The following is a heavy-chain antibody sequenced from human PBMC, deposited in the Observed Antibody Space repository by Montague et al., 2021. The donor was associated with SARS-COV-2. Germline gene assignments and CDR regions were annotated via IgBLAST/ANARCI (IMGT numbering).Heavy chain of an antibody. D-gene: IGHD3-16*01. Sequence: SETLSLTCGVYGGSFSRYFWSWIRQSPGRGPELIGHISPTGSTRYNPSLDSRVTISLDTSKSRLSLELTSVTVADTSIYFCVGAPNEYYFDYWGQGTPVSVSS. CDR3: VGAPNEYYFDY. CDR1: GGSFSRYF. J-gene: IGHJ4*02. CDR2: ISPTGST. V-gene: IGHV4-34*01.